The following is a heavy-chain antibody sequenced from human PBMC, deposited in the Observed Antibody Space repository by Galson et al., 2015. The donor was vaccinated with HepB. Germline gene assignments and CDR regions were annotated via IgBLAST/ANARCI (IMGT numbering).Heavy chain of an antibody. CDR2: IWYDGSNK. V-gene: IGHV3-33*01. D-gene: IGHD2-2*01. CDR3: AREYCSSTSCAPYYYGMDV. J-gene: IGHJ6*02. CDR1: GFTFSSYG. Sequence: SLRLSCAASGFTFSSYGMHWVRQAPGKGLEWVAVIWYDGSNKYYADSVKGRFTISRDNSKNTLYLQMNSLRAEDTAVYYCAREYCSSTSCAPYYYGMDVWGQGTTVTVSS.